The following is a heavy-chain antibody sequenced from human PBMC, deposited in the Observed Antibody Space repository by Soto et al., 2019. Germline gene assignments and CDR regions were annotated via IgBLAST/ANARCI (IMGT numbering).Heavy chain of an antibody. D-gene: IGHD3-3*01. V-gene: IGHV3-23*01. J-gene: IGHJ4*02. Sequence: EVQLLETGGGLVQPGGSLRLSCAASGFTFSSYAMSWVRQAPGKGLEWVSAISGSGGSTYYADSVKGRFTISRDNSKNTLYLQMNILRAEDTAVYYCAKGQVTTHHYFDYWGQGTLVTVSS. CDR2: ISGSGGST. CDR3: AKGQVTTHHYFDY. CDR1: GFTFSSYA.